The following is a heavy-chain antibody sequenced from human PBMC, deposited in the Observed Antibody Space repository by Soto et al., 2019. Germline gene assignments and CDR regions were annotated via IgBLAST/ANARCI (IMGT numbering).Heavy chain of an antibody. CDR3: ASLASIYGLDV. D-gene: IGHD2-2*01. V-gene: IGHV3-74*01. J-gene: IGHJ6*02. CDR2: VNHDGSTT. Sequence: GGSLRLSCAASGFSFSSYWMHWVRQGPGKGLVWVSHVNHDGSTTSYADSVKGRFTISRDNAKNTLYLQMNSLRAEDTAVYYCASLASIYGLDVWGQGTTVTVSS. CDR1: GFSFSSYW.